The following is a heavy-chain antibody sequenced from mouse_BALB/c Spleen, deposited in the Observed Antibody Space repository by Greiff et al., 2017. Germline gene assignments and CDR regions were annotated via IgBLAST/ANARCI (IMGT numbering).Heavy chain of an antibody. CDR2: ISSGGSYT. CDR1: GFAFSSYD. D-gene: IGHD1-1*01. Sequence: DVMLVESGGGLVKPGGSLKLSCAASGFAFSSYDMSWVRQTPEKRLEWVAYISSGGSYTYYPDSVKGRFTISRDNAKNTLYLQMSSLKSEDTAMYYCARLDYYGKTMDYWGQGTSVTVSS. CDR3: ARLDYYGKTMDY. J-gene: IGHJ4*01. V-gene: IGHV5-9-1*01.